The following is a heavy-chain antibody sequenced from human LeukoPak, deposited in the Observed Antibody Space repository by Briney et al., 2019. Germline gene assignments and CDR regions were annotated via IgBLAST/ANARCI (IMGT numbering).Heavy chain of an antibody. CDR1: GFTFSSYA. Sequence: GGSLRLSCAASGFTFSSYAMSWVRQAPGKGLEWVSAISGSGGSTYYADSVKGRFTISRDNSKNTLYLQMNSLRAEDMAVYYCAKDSSGYAGCSGGSCYPHAFDYWGQGTLVTVSS. D-gene: IGHD2-15*01. CDR3: AKDSSGYAGCSGGSCYPHAFDY. J-gene: IGHJ4*02. V-gene: IGHV3-23*01. CDR2: ISGSGGST.